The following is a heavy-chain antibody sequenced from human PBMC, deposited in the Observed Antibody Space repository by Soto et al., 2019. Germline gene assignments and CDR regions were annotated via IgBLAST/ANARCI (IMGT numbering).Heavy chain of an antibody. Sequence: TLSLTCTVSGGSISSGDYYWSWIRQPPGKGLEWIGYIYYSGSTYYNPSLKSRVTTSVDTSKNQFSLKLSSVTAADTAVYYCARVSGYCSSTSCYWGYYGMDVWGQGTTVTVSS. CDR1: GGSISSGDYY. J-gene: IGHJ6*02. V-gene: IGHV4-30-4*01. D-gene: IGHD2-2*03. CDR3: ARVSGYCSSTSCYWGYYGMDV. CDR2: IYYSGST.